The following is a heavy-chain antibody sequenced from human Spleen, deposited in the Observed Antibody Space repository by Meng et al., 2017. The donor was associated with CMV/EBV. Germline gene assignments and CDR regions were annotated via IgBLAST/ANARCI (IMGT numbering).Heavy chain of an antibody. V-gene: IGHV1-3*02. CDR2: SNAGNGNT. CDR3: ARLSTSAFYNWFDP. D-gene: IGHD2-2*01. CDR1: GYTFTSYA. Sequence: SGYTFTSYAMHWVRQAPGQRLEWMGWSNAGNGNTKYSQEFQGRVTITRNTSISTAYMELTSLRSEDTAVYYCARLSTSAFYNWFDPWGQGTLVTVSS. J-gene: IGHJ5*02.